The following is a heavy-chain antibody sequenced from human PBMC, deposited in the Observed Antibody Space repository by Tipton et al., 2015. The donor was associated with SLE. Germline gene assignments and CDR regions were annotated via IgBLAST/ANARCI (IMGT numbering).Heavy chain of an antibody. V-gene: IGHV4-61*02. Sequence: TLSLTCTVSGGSISSGSYFWNWIRQPAGKGLEWIGRFYTTGSLNYNPSFKSRVTILVDTSKNQFSLKMNSVSAADTAVYYCARGLFPWELFYWGQGTLVTVSS. J-gene: IGHJ4*02. D-gene: IGHD1-26*01. CDR1: GGSISSGSYF. CDR2: FYTTGSL. CDR3: ARGLFPWELFY.